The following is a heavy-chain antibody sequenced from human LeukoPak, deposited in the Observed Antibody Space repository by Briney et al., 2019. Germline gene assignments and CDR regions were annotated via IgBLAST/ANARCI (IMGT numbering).Heavy chain of an antibody. D-gene: IGHD6-19*01. CDR3: ARQASWKRGSGWYYFDY. Sequence: SETLSLTCTVSGGSISSSSYYWGWIRQPPGKGLEWIGSIYYSGSTYYNPSLKSRVTISVDTSKNQFSLKLSSVTAADTAVYYCARQASWKRGSGWYYFDYWGQGTLVTVSS. CDR2: IYYSGST. J-gene: IGHJ4*02. V-gene: IGHV4-39*01. CDR1: GGSISSSSYY.